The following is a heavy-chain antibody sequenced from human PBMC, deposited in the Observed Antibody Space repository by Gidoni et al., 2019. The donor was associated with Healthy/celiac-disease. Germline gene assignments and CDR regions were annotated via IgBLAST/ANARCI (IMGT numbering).Heavy chain of an antibody. CDR1: GFTFSDYY. J-gene: IGHJ3*02. V-gene: IGHV3-11*06. CDR2: ISSSSSYT. Sequence: QVRLVEPGAGLFKPGGSLSLSFAASGFTFSDYYMSWIRQAPGKGLEWVSYISSSSSYTNYADSVKGRFTISRDNAKNSLYLQMNSLRAEDTAVYYCARASSSWSRAFEIWGQWTMVTVSS. D-gene: IGHD6-13*01. CDR3: ARASSSWSRAFEI.